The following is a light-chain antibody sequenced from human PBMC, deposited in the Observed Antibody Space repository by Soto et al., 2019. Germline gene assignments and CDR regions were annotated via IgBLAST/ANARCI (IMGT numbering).Light chain of an antibody. Sequence: QSVLTQPPSASGSPGQSVTISRTGTSSDVGGYNYVSWFQQHPGKAPKLIIHEVNQRPSGVPDRFSGSKSGNTASLTVSGLQAEDEGTYYCSSYGGYNNVVFGTGTKV. J-gene: IGLJ1*01. CDR2: EVN. CDR3: SSYGGYNNVV. CDR1: SSDVGGYNY. V-gene: IGLV2-8*01.